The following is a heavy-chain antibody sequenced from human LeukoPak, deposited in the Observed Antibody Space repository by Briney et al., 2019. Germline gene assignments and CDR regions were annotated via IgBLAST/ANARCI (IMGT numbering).Heavy chain of an antibody. Sequence: TGGSLRLSCAASGFSFSSYAMSWVRQTPGKGLEWVANIDEGGSEKYHVDSVKGRFTISRDNAKNSLYLQMNSLRGDDTAVYYCARAGDVGVVDYWGQGTLVTVSS. J-gene: IGHJ4*02. D-gene: IGHD1-26*01. CDR3: ARAGDVGVVDY. CDR1: GFSFSSYA. CDR2: IDEGGSEK. V-gene: IGHV3-7*01.